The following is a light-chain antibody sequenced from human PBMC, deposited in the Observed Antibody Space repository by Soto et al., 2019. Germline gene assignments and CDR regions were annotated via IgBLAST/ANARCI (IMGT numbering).Light chain of an antibody. J-gene: IGKJ5*01. CDR3: MQGTHWPIT. CDR1: QSLVHSDGIAY. V-gene: IGKV2-30*02. Sequence: VLMTQSPLSLPVTLGQPASISCRSNQSLVHSDGIAYFSWFQQRPGRSPRRLIYKVSNRDSGVPARFSGSGSGTDFALKISRVEAEDVGVYYCMQGTHWPITFGQGTRLAIK. CDR2: KVS.